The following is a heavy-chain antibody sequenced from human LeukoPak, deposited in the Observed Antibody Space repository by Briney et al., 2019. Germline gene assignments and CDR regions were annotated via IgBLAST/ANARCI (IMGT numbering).Heavy chain of an antibody. D-gene: IGHD3-10*01. CDR1: GFTFSSYW. Sequence: PGGSLRLSCGASGFTFSSYWMHWVRQAPGKGLVWVSRINNDGSSTSYADSVQGRFTISRDNAKNTLYLQMNSLRAEDTALYYCARVARGDYYYNYMDVWGKGTTVTVSS. V-gene: IGHV3-74*01. CDR3: ARVARGDYYYNYMDV. J-gene: IGHJ6*03. CDR2: INNDGSST.